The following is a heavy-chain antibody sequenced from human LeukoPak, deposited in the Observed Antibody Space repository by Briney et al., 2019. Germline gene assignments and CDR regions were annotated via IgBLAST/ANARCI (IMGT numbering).Heavy chain of an antibody. V-gene: IGHV4-4*07. D-gene: IGHD6-13*01. CDR1: GGSISSYY. CDR3: ARGIAAFDF. Sequence: PSETLSLTCTVSGGSISSYYWSWIRQPAGKGLKWIGRFYISGSTNYNPSLKSRVTMSVDTSKNQFSLKLSSVTAADTAVYYCARGIAAFDFWGQGTLVTVSS. CDR2: FYISGST. J-gene: IGHJ4*02.